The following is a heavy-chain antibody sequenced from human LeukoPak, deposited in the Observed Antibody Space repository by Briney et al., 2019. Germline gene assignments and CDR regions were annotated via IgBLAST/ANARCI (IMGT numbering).Heavy chain of an antibody. D-gene: IGHD6-6*01. CDR2: ISGSGGST. J-gene: IGHJ4*02. CDR3: ALSSSPCCFDY. Sequence: GGSLRLSCAASGFTFSSYAMSWVRQAPGKWLEWVSAISGSGGSTYYADSVKGRFTISRDNSMNTLYLQMNSLRAEDTAVYYCALSSSPCCFDYWGQGTLVTVSS. CDR1: GFTFSSYA. V-gene: IGHV3-23*01.